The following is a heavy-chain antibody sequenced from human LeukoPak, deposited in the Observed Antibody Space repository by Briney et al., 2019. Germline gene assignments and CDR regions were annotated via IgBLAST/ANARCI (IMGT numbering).Heavy chain of an antibody. CDR3: ARENSSGYHVTDY. CDR2: INPSSGST. D-gene: IGHD3-22*01. CDR1: GYTFTSYY. V-gene: IGHV1-46*01. J-gene: IGHJ4*02. Sequence: ASVKVSCKASGYTFTSYYMHWVRQAPGQGLEWMGIINPSSGSTSYAQKFQGRVTMTRDMSTSTVYMELSSLRSEDTAVYYCARENSSGYHVTDYWGQGTLVTVSS.